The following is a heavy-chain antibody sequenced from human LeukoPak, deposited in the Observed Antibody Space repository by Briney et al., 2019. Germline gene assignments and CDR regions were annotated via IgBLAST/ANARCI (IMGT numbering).Heavy chain of an antibody. Sequence: GGSLRLSCAVSGFTFNTYTMSWVRQAPGKGLGWVASITSTSSYIFYADSLKGRFTISRDNAKNSLFLQMNSLRAEDTAVYYCARGQGTVTTHWGQGTLVTVSS. D-gene: IGHD4-11*01. CDR3: ARGQGTVTTH. V-gene: IGHV3-21*01. CDR2: ITSTSSYI. CDR1: GFTFNTYT. J-gene: IGHJ4*02.